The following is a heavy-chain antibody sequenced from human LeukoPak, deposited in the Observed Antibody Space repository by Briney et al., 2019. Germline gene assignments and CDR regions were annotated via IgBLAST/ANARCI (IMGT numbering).Heavy chain of an antibody. CDR1: GGSISSGGYY. J-gene: IGHJ5*02. V-gene: IGHV4-30-2*01. CDR2: IYHSGST. CDR3: ARDPRYEGDKWFDP. D-gene: IGHD5-12*01. Sequence: SETLSLTCTVSGGSISSGGYYWSWIRQPPGKGLEWIGYIYHSGSTYYNPSLKSRVTISVDRSKNQFSLKLSSVTAADTAVYYCARDPRYEGDKWFDPWGQGTLVTVSS.